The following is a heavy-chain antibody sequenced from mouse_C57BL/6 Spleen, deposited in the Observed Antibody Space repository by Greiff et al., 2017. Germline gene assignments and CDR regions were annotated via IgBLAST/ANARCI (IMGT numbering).Heavy chain of an antibody. Sequence: EVQLVESGPGLVKPSQSLSLTCSVTGYSITSGYYWNWIRQFPGNKLEWMGYISYDGSNNYNPSLKNRISITRDTSKNQFFLKLNSVTTEDTATYYSARCSIVTSYYFDYWGQGTTLTVSS. CDR3: ARCSIVTSYYFDY. CDR2: ISYDGSN. CDR1: GYSITSGYY. D-gene: IGHD2-5*01. V-gene: IGHV3-6*01. J-gene: IGHJ2*01.